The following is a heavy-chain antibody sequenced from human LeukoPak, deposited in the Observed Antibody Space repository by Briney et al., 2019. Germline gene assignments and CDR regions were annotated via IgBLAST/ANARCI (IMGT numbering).Heavy chain of an antibody. Sequence: GSLRLPCAASGFTFSSYEMNWVRQAPGKGLGWVSYISSSGSTIYYADSVKGRFTISRDNAKNSLYLQMNSLGAEDTAVYYCARIIAAAIFDYWGQGTLVTVSS. CDR3: ARIIAAAIFDY. D-gene: IGHD6-13*01. J-gene: IGHJ4*02. V-gene: IGHV3-48*03. CDR2: ISSSGSTI. CDR1: GFTFSSYE.